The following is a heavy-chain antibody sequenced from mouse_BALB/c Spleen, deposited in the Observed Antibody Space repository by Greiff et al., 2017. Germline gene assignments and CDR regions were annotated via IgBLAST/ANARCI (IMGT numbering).Heavy chain of an antibody. CDR1: GDSITSGY. CDR3: ARLPITTVVAEAMDY. D-gene: IGHD1-1*01. J-gene: IGHJ4*01. Sequence: VQLKESGPSLVKPSQTLSLTCSVTGDSITSGYWNWIRKFPGNKLEYMGYISYSGSTYYNPSLKSRISITRDTSKNQYYLQLNSVTTEDTATYYCARLPITTVVAEAMDYWGQGTSVTVSS. V-gene: IGHV3-8*02. CDR2: ISYSGST.